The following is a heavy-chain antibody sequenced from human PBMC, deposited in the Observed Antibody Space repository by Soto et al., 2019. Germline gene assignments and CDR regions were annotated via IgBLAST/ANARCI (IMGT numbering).Heavy chain of an antibody. J-gene: IGHJ6*02. CDR2: LFSDAER. CDR1: GFSLTTGRMG. D-gene: IGHD2-8*01. Sequence: QVTLKESGPVLVKPTETLTLTCTISGFSLTTGRMGVSWIRQPPGKALEWLAHLFSDAERSYRTSLQSRLNVDAGASGAQVVVTMTNMDPLDTGTYVCVRLNADSGSHYYGMDVCCQGASVTVSS. V-gene: IGHV2-26*03. CDR3: VRLNADSGSHYYGMDV.